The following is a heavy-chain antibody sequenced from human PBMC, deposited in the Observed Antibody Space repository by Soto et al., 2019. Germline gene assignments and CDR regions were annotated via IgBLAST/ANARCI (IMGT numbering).Heavy chain of an antibody. CDR2: ITGSSGST. CDR1: GFTFSSYA. V-gene: IGHV3-23*01. D-gene: IGHD6-25*01. Sequence: EVQLLESGGGLVQPGGSLRLSCAASGFTFSSYAMSWVRQAPGKGLEWVSAITGSSGSTYHADSVKGRFTISRDNSKNTLYLQMNSLTDEDTAVYYCAKGSAHGSPYYFDYWGQGTLVTVFS. J-gene: IGHJ4*02. CDR3: AKGSAHGSPYYFDY.